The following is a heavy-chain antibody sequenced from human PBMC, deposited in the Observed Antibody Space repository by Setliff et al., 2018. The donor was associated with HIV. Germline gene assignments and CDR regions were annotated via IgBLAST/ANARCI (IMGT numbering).Heavy chain of an antibody. CDR3: ARLSVVIHDTFDV. D-gene: IGHD3-22*01. V-gene: IGHV4-4*09. Sequence: SETLSLTCTVSGDSIIDSYWSRVRQPPGKGLEWIGYIHSTGRTNYSPSLKSRVTTSVDTSKNHFSLRLRSVTAADTAVYYCARLSVVIHDTFDVWGHGTMVTVSS. J-gene: IGHJ3*01. CDR2: IHSTGRT. CDR1: GDSIIDSY.